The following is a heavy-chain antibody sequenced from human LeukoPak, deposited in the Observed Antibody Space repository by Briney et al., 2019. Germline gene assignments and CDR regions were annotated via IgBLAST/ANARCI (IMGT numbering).Heavy chain of an antibody. D-gene: IGHD6-13*01. CDR1: GYSFTSYW. Sequence: GESLKISCKGSGYSFTSYWIGWVRQMPGKGLEWMGVIYPGDSDTRYSPSFQGQVTISADKSISTAYLQWSSLKASDTAMYYCAGIRSGIAALADAFDIWGQGTMVTVSS. V-gene: IGHV5-51*01. J-gene: IGHJ3*02. CDR2: IYPGDSDT. CDR3: AGIRSGIAALADAFDI.